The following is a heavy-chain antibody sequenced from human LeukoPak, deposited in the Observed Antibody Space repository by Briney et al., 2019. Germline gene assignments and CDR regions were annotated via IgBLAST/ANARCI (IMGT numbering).Heavy chain of an antibody. Sequence: AASVKVSCKVSGYTLTELSMHWVRQAPGKGLEWMGGFDPEDGETIYAQKFQGRVTMTEDTSTDTAYMELSSLRSEDTAVYYCATLRYYYDSSGGPPQKIFDYWGQGTLVTVSS. J-gene: IGHJ4*02. CDR2: FDPEDGET. D-gene: IGHD3-22*01. CDR3: ATLRYYYDSSGGPPQKIFDY. V-gene: IGHV1-24*01. CDR1: GYTLTELS.